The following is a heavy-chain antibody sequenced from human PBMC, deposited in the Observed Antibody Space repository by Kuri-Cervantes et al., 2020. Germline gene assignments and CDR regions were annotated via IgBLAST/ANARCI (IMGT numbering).Heavy chain of an antibody. V-gene: IGHV3-21*01. D-gene: IGHD3-10*01. CDR3: ATEGYGSGNYSIDF. CDR2: ITSTSSKI. Sequence: GGSLRLSCAPSGFTFSNGWMSLVRQAPGKGLEWVTSITSTSSKIDYADSEKGRFTISRDNAKNSLYLKMNSLRAEDTDVYYCATEGYGSGNYSIDFWGQGTMVTVSS. J-gene: IGHJ4*02. CDR1: GFTFSNGW.